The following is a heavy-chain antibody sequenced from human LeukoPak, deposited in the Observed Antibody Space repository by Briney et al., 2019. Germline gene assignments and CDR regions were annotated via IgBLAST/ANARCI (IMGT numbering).Heavy chain of an antibody. CDR2: ISYDGSNK. Sequence: PGGSLGLSCAASGFTFSSYAMHWVRQAPGKGLEWVAVISYDGSNKYYADSVKGRFTISRDNSKNTLYLQMNSLRAEDTAVYYCAREDMIVVVMALDYWGQGTLVTVSS. V-gene: IGHV3-30-3*01. D-gene: IGHD3-22*01. CDR3: AREDMIVVVMALDY. CDR1: GFTFSSYA. J-gene: IGHJ4*02.